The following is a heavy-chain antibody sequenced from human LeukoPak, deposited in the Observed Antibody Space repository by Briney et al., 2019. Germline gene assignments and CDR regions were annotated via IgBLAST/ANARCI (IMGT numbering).Heavy chain of an antibody. CDR1: GFTFYDYS. Sequence: GGSLRLSCAASGFTFYDYSMNWVRQAPGKGLEWVSYISSGGSIIYYADSVKGRFIISRDNAKNSLYLQMNSLRDEDTAMYYCARGEATAVAPGCDYWGQGILVTVSS. CDR2: ISSGGSII. CDR3: ARGEATAVAPGCDY. J-gene: IGHJ4*02. V-gene: IGHV3-48*02. D-gene: IGHD5-18*01.